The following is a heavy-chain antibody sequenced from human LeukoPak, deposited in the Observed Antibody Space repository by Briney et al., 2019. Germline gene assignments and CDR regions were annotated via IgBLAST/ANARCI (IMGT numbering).Heavy chain of an antibody. CDR2: IYYSGST. D-gene: IGHD3-3*01. CDR3: ARAAEYYDFWSGYYGHYYGMDV. J-gene: IGHJ6*02. Sequence: SETLSLTCTVSGGSISSYYWSWIRQPPGKGLEWIGYIYYSGSTNYNPSLKSRVTISVDTSKNQLSLKLSSVTAADTAVYYCARAAEYYDFWSGYYGHYYGMDVWGQGTTVTVSS. CDR1: GGSISSYY. V-gene: IGHV4-59*01.